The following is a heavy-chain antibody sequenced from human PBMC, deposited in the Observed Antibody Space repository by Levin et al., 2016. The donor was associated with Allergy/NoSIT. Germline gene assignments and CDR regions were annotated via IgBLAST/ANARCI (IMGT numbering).Heavy chain of an antibody. CDR2: IYYSGST. V-gene: IGHV4-59*13. CDR1: GGATSSYY. J-gene: IGHJ4*02. D-gene: IGHD2-2*02. CDR3: ARGVNTFFDN. Sequence: SETLSLTCTVSGGATSSYYWSWVRQAPGKGLEWIGYIYYSGSTNYNPSLKSRATISLDASKNHFSLKLSSVTAADTAVYYCARGVNTFFDNWGQGVLVTVSS.